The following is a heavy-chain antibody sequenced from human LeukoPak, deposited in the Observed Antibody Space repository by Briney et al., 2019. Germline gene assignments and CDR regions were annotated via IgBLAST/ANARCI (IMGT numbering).Heavy chain of an antibody. Sequence: GGSLSLSCAASGFTFDDYAMHWVRQAPGKGLEWVSGISWNSDNIDYADSVKGRFTISRDNAKNSLFLQMNSLKAEDTALYYCVKDMGITMALPQNWGQGTLVTVSS. J-gene: IGHJ4*02. CDR1: GFTFDDYA. CDR3: VKDMGITMALPQN. CDR2: ISWNSDNI. D-gene: IGHD3-10*01. V-gene: IGHV3-9*01.